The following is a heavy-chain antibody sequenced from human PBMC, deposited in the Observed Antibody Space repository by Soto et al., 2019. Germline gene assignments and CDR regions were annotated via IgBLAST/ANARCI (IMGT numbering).Heavy chain of an antibody. J-gene: IGHJ6*03. V-gene: IGHV3-33*01. CDR2: IWYDGSNK. CDR1: GFTFSSYG. Sequence: PGGSLRLSCAASGFTFSSYGMHWVRQAPGKGLEWVAVIWYDGSNKYYADSVKGRFTISRDNSKNTLYLQMNSLRAEDTSVYYCARGEDCSGGSCYSYYYYMDVWGKGT. CDR3: ARGEDCSGGSCYSYYYYMDV. D-gene: IGHD2-15*01.